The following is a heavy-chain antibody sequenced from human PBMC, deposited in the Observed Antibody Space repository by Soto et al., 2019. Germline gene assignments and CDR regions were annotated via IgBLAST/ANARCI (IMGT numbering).Heavy chain of an antibody. CDR3: ARGEYHVGPFDY. D-gene: IGHD1-26*01. V-gene: IGHV1-18*01. J-gene: IGHJ4*02. CDR2: INAGNGNT. Sequence: GASVKVSCKASGYTFTSYGISWVRQAPGQRLEWMGWINAGNGNTKYSQKFQGRITITRDTSASTAYMELRSLRSDDTAVYYCARGEYHVGPFDYWGQGTLVTVSS. CDR1: GYTFTSYG.